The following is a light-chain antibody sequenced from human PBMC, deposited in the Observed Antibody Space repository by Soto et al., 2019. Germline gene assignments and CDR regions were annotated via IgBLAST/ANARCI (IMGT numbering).Light chain of an antibody. V-gene: IGLV4-69*01. CDR2: VNSDGSH. Sequence: QLVLTQSPSASASLGASVKLTCTLTSGHSTYAIAWHQQQPGKGPRYLMNVNSDGSHTKGDGIPDRFSGSSSGAERHLTISSLQSEDEGDYYCQTWGTDIHVFGSGTKLTVL. J-gene: IGLJ1*01. CDR3: QTWGTDIHV. CDR1: SGHSTYA.